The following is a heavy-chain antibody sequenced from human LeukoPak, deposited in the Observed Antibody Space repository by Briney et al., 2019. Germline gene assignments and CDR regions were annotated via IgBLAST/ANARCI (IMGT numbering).Heavy chain of an antibody. CDR3: ANPPFYSFDY. J-gene: IGHJ4*02. CDR2: ISGSDGST. Sequence: GGSLRLSCAASGFTFGSYAMSWVRQAPGKGLEWVSAISGSDGSTYYADSVKGRFTISRDNSKNTLYLQMNSLRAEDTAVYYCANPPFYSFDYWGQGTLVTVSS. D-gene: IGHD4-11*01. V-gene: IGHV3-23*01. CDR1: GFTFGSYA.